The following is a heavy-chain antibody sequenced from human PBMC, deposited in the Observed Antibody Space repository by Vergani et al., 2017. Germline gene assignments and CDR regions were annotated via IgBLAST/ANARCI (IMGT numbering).Heavy chain of an antibody. D-gene: IGHD3-10*01. CDR1: GGSMSGYY. V-gene: IGHV4-59*01. CDR2: MYHSGST. J-gene: IGHJ5*02. Sequence: QVRLQESGPGLVKPSETLSLTCSVSGGSMSGYYWSWIRQPPGKELEWIGYMYHSGSTNYNPSLETRVTISGDTSKNQFSLKLNAVTAAARAVYYCGRVADFYGLWSRLLDLWGQGILVTVSS. CDR3: GRVADFYGLWSRLLDL.